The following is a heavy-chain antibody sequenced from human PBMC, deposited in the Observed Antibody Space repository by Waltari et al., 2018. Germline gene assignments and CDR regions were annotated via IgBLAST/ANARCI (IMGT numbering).Heavy chain of an antibody. CDR2: IYYSGST. V-gene: IGHV4-59*01. CDR3: ARNWRAVAAGGWFDP. D-gene: IGHD6-19*01. Sequence: QVQLQESGPGLVKPSETLSLTCTVSGGSISSYYWSWLRQPPGKGLEWIGYIYYSGSTNYNPSLKSRVTISVDTSKNQFSLKLSSVTAADTAVYYCARNWRAVAAGGWFDPWGQGTLVTVSS. CDR1: GGSISSYY. J-gene: IGHJ5*02.